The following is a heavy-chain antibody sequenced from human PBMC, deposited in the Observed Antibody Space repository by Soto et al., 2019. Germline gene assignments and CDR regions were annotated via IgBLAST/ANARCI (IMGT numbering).Heavy chain of an antibody. CDR3: AKELRDFWSGSAYPGGYMDV. CDR1: GFTFDDYA. CDR2: ISWNSGSI. J-gene: IGHJ6*03. V-gene: IGHV3-9*01. D-gene: IGHD3-3*01. Sequence: SLRLSCAASGFTFDDYAMHWVRQAPGKGLEWVSGISWNSGSIGYADSVKGRFTISRDNAKNSLYLQMNSLRAEDTALYYCAKELRDFWSGSAYPGGYMDVWGKGTTVTVSS.